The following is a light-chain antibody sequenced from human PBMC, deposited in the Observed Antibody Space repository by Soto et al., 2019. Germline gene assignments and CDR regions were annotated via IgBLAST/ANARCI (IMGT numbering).Light chain of an antibody. Sequence: DIQMTQSPSSLSASLGDRVTVTCRSSQSISSYFNWYQQKPGKAPKLLIYAASSLQSGVPSRFSGSGSGTEFTLTISSLQPDDFATYYCQQYNSYSPVTFGQGTKVDIK. J-gene: IGKJ1*01. CDR1: QSISSY. CDR2: AAS. CDR3: QQYNSYSPVT. V-gene: IGKV1-5*01.